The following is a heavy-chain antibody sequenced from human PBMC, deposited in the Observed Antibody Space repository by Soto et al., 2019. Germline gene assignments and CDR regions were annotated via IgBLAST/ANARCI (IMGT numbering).Heavy chain of an antibody. CDR2: ISGSGGST. D-gene: IGHD1-26*01. V-gene: IGHV3-23*01. J-gene: IGHJ6*02. Sequence: GGSLRLSCASSGFTFSSYAMSWVRQAPGKGLEWVSAISGSGGSTYYADSVKGRFTISRDNSKNTLYLQMNSLRAEDTAVYYCAKDRKVGATTYYYFYGMDVWGQGTTVTVSS. CDR3: AKDRKVGATTYYYFYGMDV. CDR1: GFTFSSYA.